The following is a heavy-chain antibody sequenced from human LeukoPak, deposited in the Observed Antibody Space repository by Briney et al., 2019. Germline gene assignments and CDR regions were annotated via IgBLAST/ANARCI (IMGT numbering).Heavy chain of an antibody. CDR2: ISGSGGST. CDR1: GFTFSSYA. CDR3: ARVVKGYYDFWSGYPIDY. V-gene: IGHV3-23*01. J-gene: IGHJ4*02. Sequence: GGSLRLSCAASGFTFSSYAMSWVRQAPGKGLEWVSAISGSGGSTYYADSVKGRFTISRDNSKNTLYLQMNSLRAEDTAVYYCARVVKGYYDFWSGYPIDYWGQGTLVTVSS. D-gene: IGHD3-3*01.